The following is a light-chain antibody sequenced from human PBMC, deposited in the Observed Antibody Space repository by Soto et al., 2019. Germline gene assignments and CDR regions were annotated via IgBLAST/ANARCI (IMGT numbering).Light chain of an antibody. V-gene: IGLV1-40*01. CDR3: QSYDSSLSAL. Sequence: QSVLTQPPSVSGAPGQRVTISCTGSSSNIGAGYAVHWYQQLPGTAPKLLIYDNSNRPSGVPDRFSGSKSGTSASLAITGLQAEDEADYYCQSYDSSLSALFGTGTKVTVL. CDR2: DNS. J-gene: IGLJ1*01. CDR1: SSNIGAGYA.